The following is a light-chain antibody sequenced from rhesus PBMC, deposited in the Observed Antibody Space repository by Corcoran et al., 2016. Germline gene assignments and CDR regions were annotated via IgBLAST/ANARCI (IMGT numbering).Light chain of an antibody. CDR3: QQGTNLST. Sequence: ETVVTQSPDTLALSPGERATLSCRASQSVGSYLAWYQQKPGQAPRLLIYGASSRATGIPDRFSGSGSGTDFTLTISSLEPEDVGIYYCQQGTNLSTFGPGTKLDIK. V-gene: IGKV3-24*04. CDR1: QSVGSY. CDR2: GAS. J-gene: IGKJ3*01.